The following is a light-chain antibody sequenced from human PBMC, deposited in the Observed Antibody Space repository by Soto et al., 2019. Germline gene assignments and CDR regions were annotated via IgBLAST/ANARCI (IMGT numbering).Light chain of an antibody. V-gene: IGKV1-5*01. CDR2: GAS. J-gene: IGKJ1*01. CDR3: QQYNSYWT. CDR1: QTISSW. Sequence: DIQMTQSPSTLSGSVGDRVTITCRASQTISSWLAWYQQKPGKAPKLLISGASSLQSGVPSRFSGSGSGTEFTLTISSLQPDDFATYYCQQYNSYWTFGQGTKVDIK.